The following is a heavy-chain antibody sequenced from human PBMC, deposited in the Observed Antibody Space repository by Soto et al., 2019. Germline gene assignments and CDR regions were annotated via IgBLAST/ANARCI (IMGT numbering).Heavy chain of an antibody. D-gene: IGHD3-10*01. J-gene: IGHJ6*03. Sequence: PGESLKISCKGSGYSFTSYWIGWVRQMPGKGLEWMGIIYPGDSDTRYSPSFQGQVTISADKSISTAYLQWSSLKASDTAMYYCARGGDLWWGESFPSYYVDVGGKGTTVTVPS. CDR1: GYSFTSYW. CDR2: IYPGDSDT. CDR3: ARGGDLWWGESFPSYYVDV. V-gene: IGHV5-51*01.